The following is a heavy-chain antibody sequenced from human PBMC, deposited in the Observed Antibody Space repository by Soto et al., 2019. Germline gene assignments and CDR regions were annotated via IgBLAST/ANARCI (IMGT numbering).Heavy chain of an antibody. Sequence: PGGSLRLSCAASGFIFKMYWMHWVRQSAGKGLVWISRIYKDGTYSAYADSVRGRFTISRDNVNDTLYLQMNNLRAEDSGLYYCTRGPRPISTGTGAYWGQGTQVTVSS. D-gene: IGHD3-10*01. V-gene: IGHV3-74*01. CDR3: TRGPRPISTGTGAY. J-gene: IGHJ4*02. CDR1: GFIFKMYW. CDR2: IYKDGTYS.